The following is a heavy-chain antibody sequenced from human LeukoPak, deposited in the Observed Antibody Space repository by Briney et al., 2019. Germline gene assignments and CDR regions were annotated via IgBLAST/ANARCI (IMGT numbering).Heavy chain of an antibody. CDR3: AREQASSRAKYSTRWPDY. CDR1: GFTFNTYW. CDR2: ISYDGSNK. J-gene: IGHJ4*02. V-gene: IGHV3-30-3*01. Sequence: GGSLRLSCAASGFTFNTYWMGWVRQAPGKGLEWVAVISYDGSNKYYADSVKGRFTISRDNSKNTLYLQMNSLRAEDTAVYYCAREQASSRAKYSTRWPDYWGQGTLVTVSS. D-gene: IGHD2/OR15-2a*01.